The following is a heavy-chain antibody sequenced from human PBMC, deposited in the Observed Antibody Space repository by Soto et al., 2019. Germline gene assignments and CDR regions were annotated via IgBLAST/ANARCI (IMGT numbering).Heavy chain of an antibody. CDR1: GFTFSDHY. J-gene: IGHJ4*02. Sequence: GGSLRLSCAASGFTFSDHYMDWVRQAPGKGLEWVGRTRNKARSYTTEYAASVEGRFTISRDDSKNSLHLQMNSLKTEDTAVYYCARVNQQYHFDDSGQGTRVTVAS. CDR2: TRNKARSYTT. V-gene: IGHV3-72*01. D-gene: IGHD2-2*01. CDR3: ARVNQQYHFDD.